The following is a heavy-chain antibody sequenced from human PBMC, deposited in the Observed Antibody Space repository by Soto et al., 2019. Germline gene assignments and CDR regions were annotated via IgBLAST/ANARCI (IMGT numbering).Heavy chain of an antibody. D-gene: IGHD3-10*01. CDR3: VGLSKNYFDY. J-gene: IGHJ4*02. CDR2: ISGSGGST. V-gene: IGHV3-23*01. Sequence: EVQLLESGGGLVQPGGSLRLSCAASGFTFSSYAMSCVRQAPGKGLEWVSAISGSGGSTYYADSVKGRFTISRDNSKNTLYLQMNSLRAEDTAVYYCVGLSKNYFDYWGQGTLVTVSS. CDR1: GFTFSSYA.